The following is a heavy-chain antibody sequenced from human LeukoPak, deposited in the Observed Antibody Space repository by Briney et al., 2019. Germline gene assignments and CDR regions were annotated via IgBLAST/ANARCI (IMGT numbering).Heavy chain of an antibody. CDR3: AKTTPSFNWGQFDY. CDR2: ISGSGGST. CDR1: GLTFSSYA. Sequence: GGSLGLSCAASGLTFSSYAMSWVRQAPGKGLEWVSAISGSGGSTYYADSVKGRFTISRDNSKNTLYLQMNSLRAEDTAVYYCAKTTPSFNWGQFDYWGQGTLVTVSS. D-gene: IGHD7-27*01. V-gene: IGHV3-23*01. J-gene: IGHJ4*02.